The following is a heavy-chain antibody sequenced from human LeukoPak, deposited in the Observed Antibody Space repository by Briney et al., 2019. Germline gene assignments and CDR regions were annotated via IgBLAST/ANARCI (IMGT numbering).Heavy chain of an antibody. CDR1: GFTFSSYG. Sequence: SGGSLRLSCAASGFTFSSYGMHWVRQAPGKGLEWVAVIWYDGSNKYYADSVKGRFTISRDNSKNTLYLQMNSLRAEDTAVYYCARGGTYDFWSGYRFPADAFDIWGQGTMVTVSS. J-gene: IGHJ3*02. V-gene: IGHV3-33*01. CDR3: ARGGTYDFWSGYRFPADAFDI. D-gene: IGHD3-3*01. CDR2: IWYDGSNK.